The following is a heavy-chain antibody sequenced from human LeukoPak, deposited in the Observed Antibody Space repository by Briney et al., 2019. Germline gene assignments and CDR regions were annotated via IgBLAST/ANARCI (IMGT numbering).Heavy chain of an antibody. CDR3: ARMRGYSLGYWYLDV. CDR1: GYTFTSHD. D-gene: IGHD5-18*01. Sequence: ASVKVSCKAAGYTFTSHDINWVCQAAGQGLEWMGWMNPTSGYTGYAQKFQGRITLTRDTSISTAYMELSSLRSDDTAVYYCARMRGYSLGYWYLDVWGRGTLVSVSS. J-gene: IGHJ2*01. CDR2: MNPTSGYT. V-gene: IGHV1-8*01.